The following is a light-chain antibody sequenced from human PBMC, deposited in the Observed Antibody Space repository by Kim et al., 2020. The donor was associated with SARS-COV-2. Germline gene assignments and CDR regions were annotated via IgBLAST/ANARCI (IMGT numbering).Light chain of an antibody. CDR3: GSYTSSNTWV. CDR2: DVS. V-gene: IGLV2-14*04. CDR1: SSDVGGYNY. Sequence: GQSITISCTGSSSDVGGYNYVSWHQQHPGKAPKVMIYDVSKRPSGVSNRFSGSKSGNTASLTISGLQAEDEADYYCGSYTSSNTWVFGGGTQLTVL. J-gene: IGLJ3*02.